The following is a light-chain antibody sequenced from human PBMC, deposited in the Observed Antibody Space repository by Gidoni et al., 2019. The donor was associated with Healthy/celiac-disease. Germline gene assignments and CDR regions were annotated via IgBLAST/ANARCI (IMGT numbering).Light chain of an antibody. J-gene: IGKJ4*01. CDR2: GAS. CDR3: QQYNNWHS. V-gene: IGKV3-15*01. Sequence: DIVMTQSPATLSVSPGERATLSCRASQSVSSNFAWYQQKPGQAPRPLIYGASTRATGIPARFSGSGSGTEFTLTISSLQSEDFAVYYCQQYNNWHSFGGXTKVEIK. CDR1: QSVSSN.